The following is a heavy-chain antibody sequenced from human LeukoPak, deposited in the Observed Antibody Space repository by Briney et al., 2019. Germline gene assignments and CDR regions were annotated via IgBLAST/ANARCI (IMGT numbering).Heavy chain of an antibody. CDR1: GGTFSSYA. Sequence: SVKVSCKASGGTFSSYAISWVRQAPGQGLEWMGGIIPIFGTANYAQKFQGRVTVTADESTSTAYMELSSLRSEDTAVYYCARQGLSWYYFDYWGQGTLVTVSS. CDR3: ARQGLSWYYFDY. CDR2: IIPIFGTA. V-gene: IGHV1-69*13. J-gene: IGHJ4*02. D-gene: IGHD6-13*01.